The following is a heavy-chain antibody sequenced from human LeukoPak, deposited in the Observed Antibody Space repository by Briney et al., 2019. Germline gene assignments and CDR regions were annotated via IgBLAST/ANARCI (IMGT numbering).Heavy chain of an antibody. J-gene: IGHJ3*02. CDR3: TRDMRGAAAADDAFDI. D-gene: IGHD6-13*01. CDR1: GYTFTSCD. V-gene: IGHV1-8*01. Sequence: ASVKVSCKASGYTFTSCDINWVRQASGQGLEWMGWMNPNSGDTGYAQNFQGRVTITRDTSISTAYMELSSLRSEDTAMYCCTRDMRGAAAADDAFDIWGQGTMVTVSS. CDR2: MNPNSGDT.